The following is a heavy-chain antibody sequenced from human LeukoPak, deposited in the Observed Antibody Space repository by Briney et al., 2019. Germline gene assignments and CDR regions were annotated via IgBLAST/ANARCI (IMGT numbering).Heavy chain of an antibody. Sequence: PGGSLRLSCAASGFAFSSYGMHWVRRAPGKGLEWVAFIRYDGSNKYYADSVKGRFTISRDNSKNTLYLQMDSLRAEDTAVYYCAKDRVTMVRGVIITFDYWGQGTLVTVSS. CDR2: IRYDGSNK. CDR3: AKDRVTMVRGVIITFDY. V-gene: IGHV3-30*02. J-gene: IGHJ4*02. CDR1: GFAFSSYG. D-gene: IGHD3-10*01.